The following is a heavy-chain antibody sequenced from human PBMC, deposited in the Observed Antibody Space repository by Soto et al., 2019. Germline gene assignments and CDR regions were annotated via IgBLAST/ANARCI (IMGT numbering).Heavy chain of an antibody. CDR3: GRRGSGPAAMDYYYHGMDV. Sequence: GASVKVSCKASGGTFSSYTISWVRQAPGQGLEWMGRIIPILGIANYAQKFQGRVTITADKSTSTAYMELSSLRSEDTAVYYCGRRGSGPAAMDYYYHGMDVWGQGTTVTVSS. CDR2: IIPILGIA. V-gene: IGHV1-69*02. J-gene: IGHJ6*02. D-gene: IGHD2-2*01. CDR1: GGTFSSYT.